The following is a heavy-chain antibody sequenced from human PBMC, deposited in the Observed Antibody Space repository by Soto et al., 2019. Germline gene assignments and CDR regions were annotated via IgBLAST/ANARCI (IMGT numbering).Heavy chain of an antibody. CDR1: GLTFSDSD. V-gene: IGHV3-73*01. CDR3: TFTEPASGHLGYYMDD. D-gene: IGHD6-13*01. CDR2: IGGKASNYAT. Sequence: EVQLVESGGGLVQPGGSLRLSCAASGLTFSDSDVDWVRQASGKGLEWVGRIGGKASNYATVYAASVTGRFTIFRDNAENTASLQMNSLKTDDTAVYYCTFTEPASGHLGYYMDDWGKGTTVTVSS. J-gene: IGHJ6*03.